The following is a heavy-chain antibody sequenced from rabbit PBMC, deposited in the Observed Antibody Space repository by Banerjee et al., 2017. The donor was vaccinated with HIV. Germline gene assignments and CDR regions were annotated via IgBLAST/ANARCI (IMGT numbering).Heavy chain of an antibody. Sequence: QEQLEESGGDLVKPEGSLTLTCTASGFSFSSSYWICWVRQAPGKGLEWIACVYAGGSGSTYYANWAKGRFTISKTSSTTVTLQMTSLTAADTATYFCARDLFYAGYGYATGLSLWGPGTLVTVS. D-gene: IGHD6-1*01. V-gene: IGHV1S45*01. CDR1: GFSFSSSYW. J-gene: IGHJ4*01. CDR2: VYAGGSGST. CDR3: ARDLFYAGYGYATGLSL.